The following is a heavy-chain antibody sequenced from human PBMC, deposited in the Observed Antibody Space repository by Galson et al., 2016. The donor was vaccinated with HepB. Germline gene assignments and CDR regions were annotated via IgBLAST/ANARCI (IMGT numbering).Heavy chain of an antibody. J-gene: IGHJ4*02. V-gene: IGHV1-69*13. D-gene: IGHD3-3*01. CDR2: AIPILGAL. Sequence: SVKVSCKASGGDFSTYTITWVRQGPGQGLEWMGGAIPILGALNFAQRFQGRVAINADESTKTVYMELSSLRSEDAAVYFCARNYNDYWHAPAASWGQGTLGSVSS. CDR3: ARNYNDYWHAPAAS. CDR1: GGDFSTYT.